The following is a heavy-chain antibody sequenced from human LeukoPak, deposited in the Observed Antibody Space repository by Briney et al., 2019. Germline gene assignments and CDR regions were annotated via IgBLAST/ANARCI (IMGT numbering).Heavy chain of an antibody. CDR1: GYIFTGYY. CDR2: IHPNSGGT. J-gene: IGHJ3*02. D-gene: IGHD1-14*01. Sequence: ASVKVSCKASGYIFTGYYMHWVRQAPGQGLEWMGWIHPNSGGTNYAQNFQGRVTMTRDTSISTAYMEVGRLRSDDTAVYCCARGFGRNVFDIWGQGTMVTVSS. CDR3: ARGFGRNVFDI. V-gene: IGHV1-2*02.